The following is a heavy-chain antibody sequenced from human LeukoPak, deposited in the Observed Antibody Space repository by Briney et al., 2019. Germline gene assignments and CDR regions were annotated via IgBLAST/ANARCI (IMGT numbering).Heavy chain of an antibody. V-gene: IGHV3-23*01. Sequence: PGGSLRLSCVASGFTVSSNNMTWVRQAPGKGLEWVSAISGSGGSTYYADSVKGRFTISRDNSQNTLYLQMNSLRAEDTAVYYCAKDPRSESYYDWGQGTLVTVSS. CDR2: ISGSGGST. CDR3: AKDPRSESYYD. J-gene: IGHJ4*02. CDR1: GFTVSSNN. D-gene: IGHD1-26*01.